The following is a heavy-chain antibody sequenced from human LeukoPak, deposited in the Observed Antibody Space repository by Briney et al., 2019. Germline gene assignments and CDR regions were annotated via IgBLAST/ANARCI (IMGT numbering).Heavy chain of an antibody. CDR1: GGTFSSYA. CDR2: INPRGGSA. V-gene: IGHV1-46*01. CDR3: ARDYHGSGSLTTFDY. J-gene: IGHJ4*02. Sequence: ASVKVSCKASGGTFSSYAISWVRPAPGQGLEWMGIINPRGGSASSAQKFQGRVTMTRDTSTSTVYMELSSLRSEDTAVYYCARDYHGSGSLTTFDYWGQGTLVTVSS. D-gene: IGHD3-10*01.